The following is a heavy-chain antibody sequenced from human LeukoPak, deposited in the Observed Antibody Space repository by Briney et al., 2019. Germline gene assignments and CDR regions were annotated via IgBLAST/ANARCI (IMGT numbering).Heavy chain of an antibody. CDR3: TRAGSYDSWIDF. J-gene: IGHJ4*02. Sequence: GGSLRLSCAGYGFTFRDFGLTWFRQAPGKGLEWVGFIRSKANDATPQYAASVKGRFIISRDDSKSIAYLQMNSLKTEDTGKYYCTRAGSYDSWIDFWGQGTVVTVSS. V-gene: IGHV3-49*03. CDR1: GFTFRDFG. D-gene: IGHD3-3*01. CDR2: IRSKANDATP.